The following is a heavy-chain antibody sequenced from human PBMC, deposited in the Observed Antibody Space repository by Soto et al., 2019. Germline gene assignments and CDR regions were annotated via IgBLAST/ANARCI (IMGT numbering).Heavy chain of an antibody. J-gene: IGHJ4*02. CDR1: GFTFSSYG. V-gene: IGHV3-30*18. CDR3: AKEHSPHIVGATFDY. D-gene: IGHD1-26*01. Sequence: QVQLVESGGGVVQPGRALRLSCAASGFTFSSYGMHWVRQAPGKGLEWVAVISYDGSNKYYADSVKGRFTISRDNSKNTLYLQMNSLRAEDTAVYYCAKEHSPHIVGATFDYLGQGTLVTVSS. CDR2: ISYDGSNK.